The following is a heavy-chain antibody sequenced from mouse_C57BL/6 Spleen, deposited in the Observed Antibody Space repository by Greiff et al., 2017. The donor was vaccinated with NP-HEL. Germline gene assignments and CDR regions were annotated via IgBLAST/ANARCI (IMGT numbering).Heavy chain of an antibody. CDR3: ARRYDLGHDY. CDR2: LDPSDSYT. D-gene: IGHD2-14*01. CDR1: GYTFTSYW. J-gene: IGHJ2*01. Sequence: QVQLQQPGAELVMPGASVKLSCKASGYTFTSYWMHWVKQRPGQGLEWIGELDPSDSYTNYNQKFKGKSTLTVDKSSSTAYMQLSSLTSEDSAVYYCARRYDLGHDYWGKGTTLTVAT. V-gene: IGHV1-69*01.